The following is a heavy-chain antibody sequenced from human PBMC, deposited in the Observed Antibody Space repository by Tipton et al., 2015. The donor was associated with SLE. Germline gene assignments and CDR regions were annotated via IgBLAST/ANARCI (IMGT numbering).Heavy chain of an antibody. CDR2: IIPVFDTT. CDR3: ARGMKYYDTSGYYYPFDY. V-gene: IGHV1-69*01. J-gene: IGHJ4*02. D-gene: IGHD3-22*01. Sequence: QSGAEVKKPGSSVKVSCKTSGGAFSNYAINWMRQAPGQGLEWMGGIIPVFDTTDYAQKFQDRVTITADESTRTIYMELRSLGSEDTAMYYCARGMKYYDTSGYYYPFDYWGQGTLVTVSS. CDR1: GGAFSNYA.